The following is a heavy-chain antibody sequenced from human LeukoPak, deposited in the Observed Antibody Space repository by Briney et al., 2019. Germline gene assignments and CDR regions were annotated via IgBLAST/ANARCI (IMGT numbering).Heavy chain of an antibody. CDR3: ARPDSNNY. CDR2: IYYSGST. J-gene: IGHJ4*02. V-gene: IGHV4-39*01. D-gene: IGHD6-13*01. CDR1: GGSMSSSSYY. Sequence: SETLSLTCTVSGGSMSSSSYYWGWIRQPPGKGLEWIGSIYYSGSTYYNPSLKSRVTISVDTSKNQFSLKLSSVTAADTAVYYCARPDSNNYWGQGTLVTVSS.